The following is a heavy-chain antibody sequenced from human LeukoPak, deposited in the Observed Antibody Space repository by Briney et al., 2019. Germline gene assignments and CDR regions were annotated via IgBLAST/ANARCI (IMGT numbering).Heavy chain of an antibody. D-gene: IGHD5-18*01. V-gene: IGHV3-21*01. J-gene: IGHJ4*02. CDR1: GFTFSSYN. CDR3: ARDLGGYSYGSHFDY. Sequence: GGSLRLSCAASGFTFSSYNMNWVRQAPGKGLEWVSSITTSSSYIYYADSVKGRFTISRDNAKNSLYLQMNSLRAEDTAVYYCARDLGGYSYGSHFDYWGQGTLVTVSS. CDR2: ITTSSSYI.